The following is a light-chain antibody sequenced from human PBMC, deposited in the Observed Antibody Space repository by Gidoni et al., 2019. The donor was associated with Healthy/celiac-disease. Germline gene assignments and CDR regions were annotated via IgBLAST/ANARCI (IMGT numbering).Light chain of an antibody. V-gene: IGKV1-9*01. Sequence: DIQLTQSPSFLYASVGDRVTITCRASQGISSYLAWYQQKPGKAPKLLIYAASTLQSGVPSRFSGIGSGTEFTLTISSLQPEDFATYYCQQLNSYPALTFGGGTKVEIK. CDR1: QGISSY. CDR3: QQLNSYPALT. CDR2: AAS. J-gene: IGKJ4*01.